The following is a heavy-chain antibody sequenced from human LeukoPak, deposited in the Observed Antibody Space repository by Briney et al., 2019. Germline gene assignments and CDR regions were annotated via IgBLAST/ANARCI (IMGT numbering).Heavy chain of an antibody. CDR2: ISGSGGNT. CDR1: GFTFSSYA. CDR3: AIPPGAMGY. D-gene: IGHD5-18*01. V-gene: IGHV3-23*01. Sequence: GGSLRLSCAASGFTFSSYAMSWVRQAPGKGLEWVSAISGSGGNTYYTDSVKGRFTISRDNSKNTLYLQMNSLRAEDTAVYYCAIPPGAMGYWGQGTLVTVSS. J-gene: IGHJ4*02.